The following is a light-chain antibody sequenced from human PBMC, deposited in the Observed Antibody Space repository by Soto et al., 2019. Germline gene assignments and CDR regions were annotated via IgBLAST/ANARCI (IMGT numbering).Light chain of an antibody. CDR1: QSVSSY. CDR2: GAS. J-gene: IGKJ2*01. V-gene: IGKV3-11*01. CDR3: QQRSHWPSYT. Sequence: EIVLTQSPATLSLSPGERATLSCRASQSVSSYLAWYQQKPGQAPRLLIYGASNRATGIPARFSGSGSATDFTLTISSLEPEDFAVYYCQQRSHWPSYTFGQGTKLEIK.